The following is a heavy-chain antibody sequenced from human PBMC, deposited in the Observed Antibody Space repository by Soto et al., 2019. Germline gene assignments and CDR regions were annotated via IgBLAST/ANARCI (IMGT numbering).Heavy chain of an antibody. Sequence: SLRLSCGASGFDFSDHGMHWVRQAPGKGLEWVSALYDLDGTYYADSVKGRFTTSSDSSRTTVYLQMNSLRPDDTAVYSCATWHLQEHAYDIWGQGTMVTVSS. CDR1: GFDFSDHG. CDR2: LYDLDGT. V-gene: IGHV3-53*01. CDR3: ATWHLQEHAYDI. J-gene: IGHJ3*02. D-gene: IGHD1-1*01.